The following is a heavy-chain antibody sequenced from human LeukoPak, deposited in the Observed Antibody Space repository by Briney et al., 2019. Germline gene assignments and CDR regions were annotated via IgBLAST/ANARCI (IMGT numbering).Heavy chain of an antibody. D-gene: IGHD5-18*01. CDR2: ISYDGSNK. Sequence: QPGRSLRLSCAASGFTFSSYAMHGVRQAPGKGLEWVAVISYDGSNKYYADSVKGRFTISRDNSKNTLYLQMNSLRAEDTAVYYCARDQVKGGGVRGYSYGYYYYYGMDVWGQGTTVTVSS. CDR1: GFTFSSYA. J-gene: IGHJ6*02. CDR3: ARDQVKGGGVRGYSYGYYYYYGMDV. V-gene: IGHV3-30*04.